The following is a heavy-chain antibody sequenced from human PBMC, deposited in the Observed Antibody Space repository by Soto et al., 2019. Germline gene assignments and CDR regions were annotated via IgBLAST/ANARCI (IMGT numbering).Heavy chain of an antibody. CDR1: GGTFSSYA. D-gene: IGHD5-12*01. Sequence: SVKVSCKGSGGTFSSYAISWVRQAPGQGLEWMGGIIPIFGTANYAQKFQGRVTMTRDTSVRTAFMELNWLKPDDTAVYYCARESGGATATLDYYYFYMDIWGKGTTVTVSS. CDR2: IIPIFGTA. V-gene: IGHV1-69*05. CDR3: ARESGGATATLDYYYFYMDI. J-gene: IGHJ6*03.